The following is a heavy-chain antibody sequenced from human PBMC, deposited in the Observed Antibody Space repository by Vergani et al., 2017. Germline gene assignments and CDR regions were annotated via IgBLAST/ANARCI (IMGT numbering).Heavy chain of an antibody. D-gene: IGHD3-3*01. CDR1: GYSISSGYY. CDR2: IYHSGST. V-gene: IGHV4-38-2*01. CDR3: ASLYDFWSGYYRY. Sequence: QVQLQESGPGLVKPSETLSLTCAVSGYSISSGYYWGWIRQPPGKGLEWIGSIYHSGSTYYNPSLKSRVTISVDTSKNQFSLKLSSVTAADTAVYYCASLYDFWSGYYRYWGQGTLVTVSS. J-gene: IGHJ4*02.